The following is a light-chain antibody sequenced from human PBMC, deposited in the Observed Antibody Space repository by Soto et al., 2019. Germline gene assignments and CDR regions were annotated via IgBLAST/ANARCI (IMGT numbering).Light chain of an antibody. CDR3: ASYTTSTTQV. J-gene: IGLJ3*02. CDR2: AVT. V-gene: IGLV2-14*01. Sequence: QSALAQPASVSASPVQSIPISCTGTSSDVGKFDYVSWYQHHPGKAPKLVISAVTRRSSGISDRFSGSKSGNTASLTISGLQAEYEADYYCASYTTSTTQVFGGGTKLTVL. CDR1: SSDVGKFDY.